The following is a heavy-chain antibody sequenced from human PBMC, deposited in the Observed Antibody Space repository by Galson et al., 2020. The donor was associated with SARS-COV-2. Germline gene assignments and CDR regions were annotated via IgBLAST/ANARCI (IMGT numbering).Heavy chain of an antibody. V-gene: IGHV3-74*01. CDR2: IYSEGSST. Sequence: ALHGESLKISCAASGFTFSSYWMHWVRQAPGKGLVWVSRIYSEGSSTRYADSVKGRFTISGDNAKNTLYLQMSSLRAEDTAVYYCARGDMRNDYFDYWGQGTLVTVSS. CDR1: GFTFSSYW. J-gene: IGHJ4*02. D-gene: IGHD3-16*01. CDR3: ARGDMRNDYFDY.